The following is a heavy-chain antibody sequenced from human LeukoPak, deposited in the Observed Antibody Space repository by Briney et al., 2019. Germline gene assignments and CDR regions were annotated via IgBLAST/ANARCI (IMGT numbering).Heavy chain of an antibody. CDR3: ARDSSSGSSKRPHDY. CDR2: ISAYNGNT. V-gene: IGHV1-18*01. D-gene: IGHD3-10*01. Sequence: GASVKVSCKASGYTFTSYGISWVRQAPGQGLEWMGWISAYNGNTNYAQKLQGRVTMTTDTSTSTAYMELRSLRSDDTAVYYCARDSSSGSSKRPHDYWGQGTLVTVSS. J-gene: IGHJ4*02. CDR1: GYTFTSYG.